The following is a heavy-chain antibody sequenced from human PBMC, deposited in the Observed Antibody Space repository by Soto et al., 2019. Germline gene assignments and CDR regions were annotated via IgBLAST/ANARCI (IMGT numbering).Heavy chain of an antibody. J-gene: IGHJ6*02. D-gene: IGHD6-19*01. Sequence: QVQLQESGPGLVKPSGTLSLTCAVSGVSISTTNWWSWVRQPPGKGLEWIGEIYHSGGTNYNPSLKSRVTISLDKSKNQFSLKLRSVTAADTAVYYCARKFQWLVRHYYYYGMDVWGQGTTVTVSS. CDR3: ARKFQWLVRHYYYYGMDV. CDR1: GVSISTTNW. CDR2: IYHSGGT. V-gene: IGHV4-4*02.